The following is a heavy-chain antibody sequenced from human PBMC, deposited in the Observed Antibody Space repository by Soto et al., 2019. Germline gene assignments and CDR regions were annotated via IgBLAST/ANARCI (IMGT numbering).Heavy chain of an antibody. CDR3: ARVNDFWTGYYSTNWFDP. D-gene: IGHD3-3*01. J-gene: IGHJ5*02. CDR2: IYYSGST. Sequence: QVQLQESGPGLVKPSETLSLTCTVSGGSISSYYWTWIRQPPGKGLEWIGYIYYSGSTNHNPSLKRRVTISVDTSKNQFSVKLSSVTAADTAVYYCARVNDFWTGYYSTNWFDPLGQGTLVTVSS. V-gene: IGHV4-59*01. CDR1: GGSISSYY.